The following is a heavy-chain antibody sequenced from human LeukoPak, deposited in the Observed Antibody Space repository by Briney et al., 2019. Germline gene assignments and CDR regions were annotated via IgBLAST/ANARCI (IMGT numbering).Heavy chain of an antibody. Sequence: GSLRLSCAASGFTFSYYWSWIRQPPGKGLEWIGYIYYSGSTNYNPSLKSRVTISVDTSKNQFSLKLSSVTAADTAVYYCARSVCSGGSCYKGGDWFDPWGQGTLVTVSS. CDR3: ARSVCSGGSCYKGGDWFDP. CDR1: GFTFSYY. V-gene: IGHV4-59*01. CDR2: IYYSGST. D-gene: IGHD2-15*01. J-gene: IGHJ5*02.